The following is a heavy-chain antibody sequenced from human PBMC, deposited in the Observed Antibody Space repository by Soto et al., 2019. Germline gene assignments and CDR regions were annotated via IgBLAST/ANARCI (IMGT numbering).Heavy chain of an antibody. CDR2: FIPIFGTP. Sequence: SVKVSCKXSGDSFRSYSLSWVRQAPGQGLEWIGGFIPIFGTPNYAQKFQGRLTISADESTSTVSMDLSSLRSEDTAVYYCAWARGVVDNYYYYGMDVWGQGTTVTVSS. V-gene: IGHV1-69*13. J-gene: IGHJ6*02. CDR3: AWARGVVDNYYYYGMDV. CDR1: GDSFRSYS. D-gene: IGHD3-22*01.